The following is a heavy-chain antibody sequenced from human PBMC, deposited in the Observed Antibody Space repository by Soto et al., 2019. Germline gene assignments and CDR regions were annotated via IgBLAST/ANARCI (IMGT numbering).Heavy chain of an antibody. D-gene: IGHD2-2*01. CDR3: ARYLSSAGSYVGWDAHYCFAMDV. CDR2: IIPLFSTT. V-gene: IGHV1-69*13. CDR1: GGSLSNHA. Sequence: GASVKVSCKASGGSLSNHAISWVRQTPGQGLEWMGGIIPLFSTTHHTQKFQGRVTSSAEESTGTAYLELSSLRSEDTGVYYCARYLSSAGSYVGWDAHYCFAMDVWGQGTTVTVSS. J-gene: IGHJ6*02.